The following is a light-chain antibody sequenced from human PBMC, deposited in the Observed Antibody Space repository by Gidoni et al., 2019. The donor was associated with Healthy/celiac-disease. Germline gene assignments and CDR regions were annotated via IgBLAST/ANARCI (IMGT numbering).Light chain of an antibody. CDR1: TSLLHSNGYNY. V-gene: IGKV2-28*01. Sequence: DVVMTQSPLSLPVTPGEPASISCRSSTSLLHSNGYNYLDWYLQKPGQSPPLLIYLGFNRASGVPDRLSGSGSGRAFTLQISSVEAADVGVYYCMKDIQTSFTFGPGTKVEIK. CDR2: LGF. J-gene: IGKJ3*01. CDR3: MKDIQTSFT.